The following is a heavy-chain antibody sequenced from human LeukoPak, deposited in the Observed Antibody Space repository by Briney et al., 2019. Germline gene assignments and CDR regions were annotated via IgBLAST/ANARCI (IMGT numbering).Heavy chain of an antibody. CDR1: GFTFSIYW. CDR2: IKQDESEK. D-gene: IGHD2-15*01. CDR3: ARPRGYCSGGSCFPSDY. V-gene: IGHV3-7*03. Sequence: PGGSLRLSCAASGFTFSIYWMSWVRQAPGKGLEWVANIKQDESEKYYVDSVKGRFTVSRGNAKNSLYLQMDSLRVEDTAVYYCARPRGYCSGGSCFPSDYWGQGTLVTVSS. J-gene: IGHJ4*02.